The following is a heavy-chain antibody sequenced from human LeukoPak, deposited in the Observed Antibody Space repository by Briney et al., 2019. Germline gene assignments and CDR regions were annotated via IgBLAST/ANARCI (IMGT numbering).Heavy chain of an antibody. CDR1: GGSISSYY. J-gene: IGHJ4*02. V-gene: IGHV4-59*01. CDR2: IYYSGRT. Sequence: PSETLSLTCTVSGGSISSYYWSWIRQPPGKGLEWIGYIYYSGRTNYNPSLESRVTISVDTSKNQFSLKLSSVTAADTAVYFCARFKQLGRSFDSWGLGSLVTVSS. CDR3: ARFKQLGRSFDS. D-gene: IGHD1-1*01.